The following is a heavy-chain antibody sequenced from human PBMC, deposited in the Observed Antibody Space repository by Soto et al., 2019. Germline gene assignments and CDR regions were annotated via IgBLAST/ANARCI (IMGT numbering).Heavy chain of an antibody. Sequence: GGSLRLSCAASGFTFSNAWMSWVRQAPGKGLEWVGRIKCKTDGGTTDYAAPVKGRFTISRADSKNTLYLQMNSLKTEDTAVYYCTTDHPNCGGNSPYYYGMDVWGQGTTVNVCS. CDR2: IKCKTDGGTT. D-gene: IGHD2-21*02. J-gene: IGHJ6*02. V-gene: IGHV3-15*01. CDR1: GFTFSNAW. CDR3: TTDHPNCGGNSPYYYGMDV.